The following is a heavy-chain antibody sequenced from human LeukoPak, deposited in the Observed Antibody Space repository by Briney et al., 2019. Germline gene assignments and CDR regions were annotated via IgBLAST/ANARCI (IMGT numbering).Heavy chain of an antibody. J-gene: IGHJ4*02. CDR2: INAYNGNT. CDR3: AREYSSGSNIDY. Sequence: ASVKVSCKASGYTLITYGISWVRRAPGQGLEWMGWINAYNGNTNYAQKLQGRVTMTTDTSTSTAYMELRSLTSDDTAVYYCAREYSSGSNIDYWGQGTLVTVSS. D-gene: IGHD6-19*01. CDR1: GYTLITYG. V-gene: IGHV1-18*01.